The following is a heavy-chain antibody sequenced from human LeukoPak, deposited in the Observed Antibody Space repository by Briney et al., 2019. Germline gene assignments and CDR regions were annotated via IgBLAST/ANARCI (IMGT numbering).Heavy chain of an antibody. V-gene: IGHV4-4*07. CDR3: AKGYCSSITCYDDRGAFDY. CDR1: GGSISSYY. D-gene: IGHD2-2*01. J-gene: IGHJ4*02. Sequence: SETLSLTCTVSGGSISSYYWSWIRQPAGKGLEWIGRIYTSGSTNYNPSLKSRVTISVDTSKNQFSLKLSSVTAADTAVYYCAKGYCSSITCYDDRGAFDYWGQGTLVTVSS. CDR2: IYTSGST.